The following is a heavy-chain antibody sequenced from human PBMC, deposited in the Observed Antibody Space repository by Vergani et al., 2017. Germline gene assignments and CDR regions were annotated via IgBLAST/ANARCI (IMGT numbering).Heavy chain of an antibody. V-gene: IGHV4-34*01. Sequence: QVQLQQWGAGLLKPSETLSLTCAVYGGSFSGYYWSWIRQPPGKGLEWIGEINHSGSTNYNPSLKCRVTISVYTSKNQFSLKLSSVTAADTAVYYCARGRRMVRGVITWFDPWGQGTLVTVSS. CDR1: GGSFSGYY. D-gene: IGHD3-10*01. CDR3: ARGRRMVRGVITWFDP. CDR2: INHSGST. J-gene: IGHJ5*02.